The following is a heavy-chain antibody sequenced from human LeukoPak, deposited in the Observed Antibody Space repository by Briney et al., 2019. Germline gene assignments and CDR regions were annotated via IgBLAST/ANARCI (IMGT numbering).Heavy chain of an antibody. CDR1: GGSISSVGYY. CDR2: IYYSGIT. V-gene: IGHV4-31*03. D-gene: IGHD3-10*01. Sequence: PSETLSLTCTVSGGSISSVGYYWSWIRQHPGKGLEWVGSIYYSGITDYNPSLKSRLTISVDTSKNQFFLKLSSVTAADTAVYYCARDGAGFDGSGSYFDYWGQGTLVSVSS. CDR3: ARDGAGFDGSGSYFDY. J-gene: IGHJ4*02.